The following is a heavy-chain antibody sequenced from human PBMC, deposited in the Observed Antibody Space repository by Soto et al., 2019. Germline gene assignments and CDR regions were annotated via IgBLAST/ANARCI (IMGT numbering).Heavy chain of an antibody. Sequence: SETLSLTCTVSGGSISSGDYYWSWIRQPPGKGLEWIGYIYYSGSTYYNPSLKSRVTISVDTSKNQFSLKLSSVTAADTAVYYCARDGWIVTTVGKDAFDIWGQGTMVTVSS. J-gene: IGHJ3*02. V-gene: IGHV4-30-4*01. CDR1: GGSISSGDYY. CDR3: ARDGWIVTTVGKDAFDI. CDR2: IYYSGST. D-gene: IGHD4-17*01.